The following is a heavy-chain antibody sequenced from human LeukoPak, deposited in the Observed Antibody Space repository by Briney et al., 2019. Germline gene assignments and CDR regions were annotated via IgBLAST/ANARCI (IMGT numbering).Heavy chain of an antibody. J-gene: IGHJ4*02. CDR2: INPGGGST. CDR1: GYTFISHY. Sequence: ASVKVSCKASGYTFISHYMHWVRQAPAQGLEWMGIINPGGGSTSYAQKFQGRVTMTRDTSTSTVYMELSSLRSEDTAVYYCASDGYSSGWYVLDYWGQGTLVTVSS. CDR3: ASDGYSSGWYVLDY. D-gene: IGHD6-19*01. V-gene: IGHV1-46*01.